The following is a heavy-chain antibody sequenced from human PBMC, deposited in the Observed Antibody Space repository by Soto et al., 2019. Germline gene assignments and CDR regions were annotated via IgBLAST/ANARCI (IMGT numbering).Heavy chain of an antibody. Sequence: QVQLVQSGAEVKKPGSSVKVSCKTSGGTFSSYAISWVRQAPGQGLEWMGGIIPIFGTANYAQKFQGRVTITADDSTSTAYMELSSLRSEDTAVYYCARIAAALDYYYYGMDVWGQGTTVTVSS. CDR3: ARIAAALDYYYYGMDV. J-gene: IGHJ6*02. D-gene: IGHD6-13*01. CDR1: GGTFSSYA. V-gene: IGHV1-69*12. CDR2: IIPIFGTA.